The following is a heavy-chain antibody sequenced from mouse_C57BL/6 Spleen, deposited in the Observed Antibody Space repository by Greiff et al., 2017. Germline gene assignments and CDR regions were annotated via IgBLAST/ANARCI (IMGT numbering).Heavy chain of an antibody. CDR3: ARREAQGFAY. CDR2: IDPSDSYT. CDR1: GYTFTSYW. Sequence: VQLQQPGAELVMPGASVKLSCKASGYTFTSYWMHWVKQRPGQGLEWIGEIDPSDSYTNYNQKFKGKSTLTVDKSSSTAYMQLSSLTSEDSAVYYCARREAQGFAYWGQGTLVTVSA. J-gene: IGHJ3*01. V-gene: IGHV1-69*01.